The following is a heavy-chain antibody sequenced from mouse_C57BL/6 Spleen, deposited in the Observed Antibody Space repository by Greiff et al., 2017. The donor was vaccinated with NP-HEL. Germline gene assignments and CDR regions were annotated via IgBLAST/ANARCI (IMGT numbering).Heavy chain of an antibody. Sequence: EVKLMESGGGLVKPGGSLKLSCAASGFTFSSYTMSWVRQTPEKRLEWVATISGGGGNTYYPDSVKGRFTISRDNAKNTLYLQMSSLRSEDTALYYCARHSVRGPLDYWGQGTTLTVSS. CDR3: ARHSVRGPLDY. D-gene: IGHD1-1*01. J-gene: IGHJ2*01. CDR1: GFTFSSYT. CDR2: ISGGGGNT. V-gene: IGHV5-9*01.